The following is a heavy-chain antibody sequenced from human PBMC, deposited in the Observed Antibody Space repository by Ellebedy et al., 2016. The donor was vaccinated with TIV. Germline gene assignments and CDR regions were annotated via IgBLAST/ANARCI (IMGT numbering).Heavy chain of an antibody. J-gene: IGHJ6*02. Sequence: ASVKVSCXASGYTFTSYAMHWVRQAPGQRLEWMGWINAGNGNTKYSQKFQGRVTLTRDTSASTAYMELSSLRSEDTAVYYCARDSYDFWSGYLNYYYYGMDVWGQGTTVTVSS. V-gene: IGHV1-3*01. CDR3: ARDSYDFWSGYLNYYYYGMDV. D-gene: IGHD3-3*01. CDR1: GYTFTSYA. CDR2: INAGNGNT.